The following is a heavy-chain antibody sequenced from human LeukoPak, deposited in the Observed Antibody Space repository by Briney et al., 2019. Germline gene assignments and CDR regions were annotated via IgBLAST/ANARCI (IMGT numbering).Heavy chain of an antibody. V-gene: IGHV3-23*01. CDR1: GFTFSSYA. D-gene: IGHD6-6*01. CDR2: ISGSGGST. J-gene: IGHJ4*02. CDR3: AKHVTYASHSSSSGGSFIDY. Sequence: GGSLRLSCAASGFTFSSYAMSWVRQAPGKGLEWVSAISGSGGSTYYADSVRGRFTISRDNSKNTLYLQMNSLRAEDTAVYYCAKHVTYASHSSSSGGSFIDYWGQGTLVTVSS.